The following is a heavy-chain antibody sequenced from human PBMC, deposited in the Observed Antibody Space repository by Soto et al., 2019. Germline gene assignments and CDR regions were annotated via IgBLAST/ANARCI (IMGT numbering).Heavy chain of an antibody. V-gene: IGHV4-59*01. D-gene: IGHD6-13*01. J-gene: IGHJ5*02. CDR3: ARETASSSYLGRSWFDP. CDR1: GGSISSYY. Sequence: PSETLSLTCTVSGGSISSYYWSWIRQPPGKGLEWIGYIYYSGSTNYNPSLKSRVTISVDTSKNQFSLKLSSVTAADTAVYYCARETASSSYLGRSWFDPWGQGTLVTVSS. CDR2: IYYSGST.